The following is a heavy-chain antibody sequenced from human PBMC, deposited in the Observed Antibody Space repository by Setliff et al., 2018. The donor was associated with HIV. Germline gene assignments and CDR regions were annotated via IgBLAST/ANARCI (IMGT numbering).Heavy chain of an antibody. Sequence: SVKVSCKASGGTFSSYAISWVRQAPGQGLEWMGGIIPIFGTSNHAQKFQGRVTITADESTSTAYMELSSLRSEDTAVYHCAREGVSLWFGELPSSYYMDVWGKGTTVTVSS. V-gene: IGHV1-69*13. CDR2: IIPIFGTS. D-gene: IGHD3-10*01. CDR1: GGTFSSYA. CDR3: AREGVSLWFGELPSSYYMDV. J-gene: IGHJ6*03.